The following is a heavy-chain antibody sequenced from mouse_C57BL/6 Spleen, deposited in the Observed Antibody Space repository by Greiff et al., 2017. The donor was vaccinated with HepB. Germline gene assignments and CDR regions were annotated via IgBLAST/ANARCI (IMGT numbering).Heavy chain of an antibody. J-gene: IGHJ2*01. CDR2: IYPGDGDT. CDR3: ARSFYYYGSSHVDY. Sequence: VQLQQSGPELVKPGASVKISCKASGYAFSSSWMNWVKQRPGKGLEWIGRIYPGDGDTNYNGKFKGKATLTADKSSSTAYMQLSSLTSEDSAVYFCARSFYYYGSSHVDYWGQGPTLTVSS. D-gene: IGHD1-1*01. V-gene: IGHV1-82*01. CDR1: GYAFSSSW.